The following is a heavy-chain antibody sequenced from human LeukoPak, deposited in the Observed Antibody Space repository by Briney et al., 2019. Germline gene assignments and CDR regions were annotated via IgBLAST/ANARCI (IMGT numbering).Heavy chain of an antibody. CDR2: VYDSGTT. Sequence: SETLSLTCTVSGGSISRYYWSWIRQPPGKGLEWFGYVYDSGTTNYNPSLKSRVTISVDTSNNQFSLKLSSVTAADTAVYYCARVSWFPGTSYYYMDVWGKGTAVTVSS. CDR1: GGSISRYY. V-gene: IGHV4-59*01. J-gene: IGHJ6*03. D-gene: IGHD1-1*01. CDR3: ARVSWFPGTSYYYMDV.